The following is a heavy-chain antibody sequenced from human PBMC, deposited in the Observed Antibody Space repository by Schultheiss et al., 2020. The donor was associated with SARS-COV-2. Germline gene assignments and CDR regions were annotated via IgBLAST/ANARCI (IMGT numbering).Heavy chain of an antibody. D-gene: IGHD6-19*01. Sequence: GGSLRLSCAASRFTFSTHAMTWVRQAPGKGLQWVSRISSSGDGTYYADSVKGRFTISRDNSKDTVYLQMNSLRADDTAIYYCAKEKHGQWLATSPDYWGQGTLVTVSS. V-gene: IGHV3-23*01. J-gene: IGHJ4*02. CDR1: RFTFSTHA. CDR3: AKEKHGQWLATSPDY. CDR2: ISSSGDGT.